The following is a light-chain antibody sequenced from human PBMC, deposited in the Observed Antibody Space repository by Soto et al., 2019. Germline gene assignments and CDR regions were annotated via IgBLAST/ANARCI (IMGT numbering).Light chain of an antibody. CDR2: AAS. Sequence: DIQLTQSPSFLSASVGDRVTITCRASQGISSDIAWYQQKPGKAPKPLIYAASTLQSGVPSRFSGSGSGTEFTLTISSLQPEDFATYYCQQLNSYPRVTFGGGTKVEIK. CDR3: QQLNSYPRVT. V-gene: IGKV1-9*01. CDR1: QGISSD. J-gene: IGKJ4*01.